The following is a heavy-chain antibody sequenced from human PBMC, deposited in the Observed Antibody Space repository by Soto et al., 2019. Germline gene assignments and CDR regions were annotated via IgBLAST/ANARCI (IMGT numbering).Heavy chain of an antibody. J-gene: IGHJ6*02. CDR2: ISGSGGST. CDR3: ASAAREYYYYGMDV. Sequence: EVQLLESGGGLVQPGGSLRLSCAASGFTFSSYAMNWVRQAPGKGLEWVSAISGSGGSTYYADSVKGRFTISRDNSKNPLYLQMNSLRAEATAVYYCASAAREYYYYGMDVWGQGTTVTVSS. CDR1: GFTFSSYA. V-gene: IGHV3-23*01.